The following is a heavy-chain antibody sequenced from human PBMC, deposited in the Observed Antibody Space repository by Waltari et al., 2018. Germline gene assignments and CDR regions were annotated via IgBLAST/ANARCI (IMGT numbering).Heavy chain of an antibody. CDR3: ARTCIAVAGTNWFDP. J-gene: IGHJ5*02. Sequence: EEQLVESGGGLAQPGESLRLSCAASGFTFSRYWMDWVRQAPGKGLGWGANIKQDGSEKYYVDSVKGRFTISRDNAKNSLYLQMNSLRAEDTAVYYCARTCIAVAGTNWFDPWGQGTLVTVSS. CDR1: GFTFSRYW. CDR2: IKQDGSEK. V-gene: IGHV3-7*01. D-gene: IGHD6-19*01.